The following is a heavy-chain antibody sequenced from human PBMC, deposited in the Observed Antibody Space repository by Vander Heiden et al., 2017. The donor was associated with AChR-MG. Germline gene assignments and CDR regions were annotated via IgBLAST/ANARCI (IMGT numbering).Heavy chain of an antibody. CDR2: INRSGGSK. V-gene: IGHV1-46*01. D-gene: IGHD3-22*01. CDR3: ASSYPHDSSGYWNY. Sequence: QVQLVQSGAEAKKPGASVKVSCKASGYTFTSYYMHWVRQAPGQGLEWMVIINRSGGSKSYAQKFQGRVTMTRDTSTSTVYMELSSLRSEDTAVYYCASSYPHDSSGYWNYWGQGTLVTVSS. J-gene: IGHJ4*02. CDR1: GYTFTSYY.